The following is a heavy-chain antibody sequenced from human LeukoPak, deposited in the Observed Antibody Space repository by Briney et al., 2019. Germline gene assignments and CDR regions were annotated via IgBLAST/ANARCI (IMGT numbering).Heavy chain of an antibody. J-gene: IGHJ4*02. Sequence: GGSLRLSCAASGFTVSSNYMSWVRQAPGKGLEWVSVIYSGGSTYYADSVKGRFTISRDNSKNTLYLQMNSLRAEDTAVYYCAKDLEEAAAAGTGDYWGQGTLVTVSS. CDR3: AKDLEEAAAAGTGDY. V-gene: IGHV3-53*05. CDR1: GFTVSSNY. CDR2: IYSGGST. D-gene: IGHD6-13*01.